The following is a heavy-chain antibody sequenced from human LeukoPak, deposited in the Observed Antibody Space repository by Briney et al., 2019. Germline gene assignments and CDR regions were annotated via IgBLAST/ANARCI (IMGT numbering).Heavy chain of an antibody. J-gene: IGHJ3*02. V-gene: IGHV4-59*01. CDR2: IYYSGST. CDR3: ARGVPQTDSFDI. CDR1: GGSISSYY. Sequence: SETLSLTCTVSGGSISSYYWSWIRQPPGKGLEWIGYIYYSGSTNYNPSLKSRVTTSVDTSKNQFSLKLSSVTAADTAVYYCARGVPQTDSFDIWGQGTMVTVSS.